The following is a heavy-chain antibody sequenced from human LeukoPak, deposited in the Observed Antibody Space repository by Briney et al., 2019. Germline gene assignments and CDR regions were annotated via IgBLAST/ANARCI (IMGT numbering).Heavy chain of an antibody. CDR2: IYYTGST. J-gene: IGHJ5*02. CDR3: ARHYSITGGRLSGYWLDP. D-gene: IGHD7-27*01. V-gene: IGHV4-59*08. Sequence: PSETLSLTCTVSGGSISSYYWSWIRQPPGKGLEWSGYIYYTGSTNYNPSLKSRVTISVDTSKNQVYRKLSSVTPADTAVYYCARHYSITGGRLSGYWLDPWGQGTLVTVSS. CDR1: GGSISSYY.